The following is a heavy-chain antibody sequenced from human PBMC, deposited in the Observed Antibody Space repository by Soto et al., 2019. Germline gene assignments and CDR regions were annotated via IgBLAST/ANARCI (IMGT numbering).Heavy chain of an antibody. J-gene: IGHJ2*01. CDR2: IYYSGST. Sequence: SETLSLTCTVSGGSISSGGYYWSWIRQHPGKGLEWIGYIYYSGSTYYNPSLKSRVTISVDTSKNQFSLKLSSVTAADTAVYYCARRVDYGDFINFDWYFDLWGRGTLVTVSS. D-gene: IGHD4-17*01. V-gene: IGHV4-31*03. CDR1: GGSISSGGYY. CDR3: ARRVDYGDFINFDWYFDL.